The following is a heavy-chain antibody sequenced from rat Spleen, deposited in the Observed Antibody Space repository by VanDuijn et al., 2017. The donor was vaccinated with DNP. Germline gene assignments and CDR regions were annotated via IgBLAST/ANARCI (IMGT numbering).Heavy chain of an antibody. CDR2: INPDGSRT. D-gene: IGHD4-3*01. V-gene: IGHV5-25*01. CDR3: ARHSSGYYWYFDF. J-gene: IGHJ1*01. Sequence: EVQAVQSGGGLVQPGRSLKISCAASGFTFSDYYMSWVRQAPTMSLEWVASINPDGSRTYYRDSVKGRFTISRDNAESSLFLQMDSLRSEDTATYYCARHSSGYYWYFDFWGPGTMVTVSS. CDR1: GFTFSDYY.